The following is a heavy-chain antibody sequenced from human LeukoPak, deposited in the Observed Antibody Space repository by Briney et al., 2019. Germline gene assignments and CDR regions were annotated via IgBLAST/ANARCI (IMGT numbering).Heavy chain of an antibody. Sequence: SETLSLTCAVYGGSFSGYYWSWIRQPPGKGLEWIGEINHSGSTNYNPSLKSRVTISVDTSKNQFSLKLSSVTAADTAVYYCARPRNSGYDFFDYWGQGTLVTVSS. J-gene: IGHJ4*02. V-gene: IGHV4-34*01. D-gene: IGHD5-12*01. CDR2: INHSGST. CDR3: ARPRNSGYDFFDY. CDR1: GGSFSGYY.